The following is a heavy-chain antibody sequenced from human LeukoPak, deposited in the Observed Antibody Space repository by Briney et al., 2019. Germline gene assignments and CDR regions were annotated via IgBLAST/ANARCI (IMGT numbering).Heavy chain of an antibody. D-gene: IGHD2-15*01. CDR2: INPSGGST. CDR1: GYTFTTYG. Sequence: ASVKVSCKASGYTFTTYGFSWVRQAPGQGLEWMGIINPSGGSTSYAQKFQGRVTMTRDMSTSTVYMELSSLRSEDTAVYYCATTLDTGSRDYWGQGTLVTVSS. J-gene: IGHJ4*02. CDR3: ATTLDTGSRDY. V-gene: IGHV1-46*01.